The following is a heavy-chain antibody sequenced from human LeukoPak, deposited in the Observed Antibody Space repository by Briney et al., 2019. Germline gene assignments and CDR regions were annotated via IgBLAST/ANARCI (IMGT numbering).Heavy chain of an antibody. J-gene: IGHJ4*02. CDR3: ARDEGGYSYLDY. D-gene: IGHD5-18*01. V-gene: IGHV4-59*01. Sequence: SETLSLTCTVSGGSISSYYWSWIRQPPGKGLEWIGYIYYSGGTNYNPSLKSRVTISVDTSKNQFSLKLSSVTAADTAVYYCARDEGGYSYLDYWGQGTLVTVSS. CDR1: GGSISSYY. CDR2: IYYSGGT.